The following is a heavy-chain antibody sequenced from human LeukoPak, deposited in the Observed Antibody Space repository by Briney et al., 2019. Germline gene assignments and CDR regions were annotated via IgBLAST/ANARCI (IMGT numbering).Heavy chain of an antibody. CDR2: IYTGGTT. Sequence: GGSLRLSCAGSGFTVSGNYMTWVRQAPGKGLEWVSVIYTGGTTYYRDSVRGRFTISRHNSKNMVTLQMDSLRPGDTAVYYCASGPTYDFVRVILYWGQGTLVTVSS. D-gene: IGHD3-16*01. CDR1: GFTVSGNY. CDR3: ASGPTYDFVRVILY. J-gene: IGHJ4*02. V-gene: IGHV3-53*04.